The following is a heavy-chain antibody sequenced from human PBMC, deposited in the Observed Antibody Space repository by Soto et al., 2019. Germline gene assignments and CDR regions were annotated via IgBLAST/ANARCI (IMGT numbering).Heavy chain of an antibody. V-gene: IGHV1-69*13. CDR2: IIPIFGTA. D-gene: IGHD1-7*01. CDR1: GGTFSSYA. CDR3: AREATGTSQVFDD. Sequence: SVKVCCKASGGTFSSYAIRLVRQAPGQGLEWMGGIIPIFGTANYAQKFQGRVTITADESTSTAYMELSSLRSEDTAVYYCAREATGTSQVFDDWGQGTLVTVSS. J-gene: IGHJ4*02.